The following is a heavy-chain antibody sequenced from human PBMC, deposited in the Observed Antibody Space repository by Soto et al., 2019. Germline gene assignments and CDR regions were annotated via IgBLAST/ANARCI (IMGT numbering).Heavy chain of an antibody. Sequence: ASVKVSCKASGFTFTSSAVQWVRQARGQRLEWIGWIVVGSGNTNYAQKFQERVTITRDMSTSTAYMELSSLRSEDTAVYYCAAPNRYNWNLAYYYYGMDVWGQGTTVTVSS. CDR3: AAPNRYNWNLAYYYYGMDV. CDR2: IVVGSGNT. D-gene: IGHD1-20*01. V-gene: IGHV1-58*01. CDR1: GFTFTSSA. J-gene: IGHJ6*02.